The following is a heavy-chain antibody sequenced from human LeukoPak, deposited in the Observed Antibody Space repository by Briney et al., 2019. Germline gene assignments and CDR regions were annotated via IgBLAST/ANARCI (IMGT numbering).Heavy chain of an antibody. Sequence: PSETLSLTCTVSGGSISSYYWSWIWQPPGKGLEWIGYIYYSGSTIYNPSLKSRVTISVDTSKNQFSLKLSSVTAADTAVYYCARYGDYVFDLWGRGTLVTVSS. V-gene: IGHV4-59*01. CDR2: IYYSGST. CDR1: GGSISSYY. D-gene: IGHD4-17*01. J-gene: IGHJ4*02. CDR3: ARYGDYVFDL.